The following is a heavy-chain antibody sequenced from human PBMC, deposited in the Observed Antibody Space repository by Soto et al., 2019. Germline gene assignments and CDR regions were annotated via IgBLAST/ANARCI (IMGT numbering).Heavy chain of an antibody. Sequence: QVHLVQSGAEVKKPGASVKVSCKGSVYAFTTYGITWVRQAPGQGLEWMGWISAHNGNTNYAQKLQGRVTVTRDTSTCTAYMELMSLRSDDTALYYCARGRYGDYWGQGALVTVSS. CDR3: ARGRYGDY. D-gene: IGHD1-1*01. J-gene: IGHJ4*02. V-gene: IGHV1-18*01. CDR2: ISAHNGNT. CDR1: VYAFTTYG.